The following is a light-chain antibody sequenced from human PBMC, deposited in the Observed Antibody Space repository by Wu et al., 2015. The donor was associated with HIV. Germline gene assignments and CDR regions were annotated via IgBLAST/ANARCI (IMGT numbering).Light chain of an antibody. Sequence: EIVMTQSPATLSLSPGERATLSCRASQSISASYLAWYQHKPGQAPRLLIYDSSSRATGIPDRFSGSGSGTDFTLTISRLEPEDCAVYYCQQYDTSPWTFGQGTKVELK. J-gene: IGKJ1*01. V-gene: IGKV3-20*01. CDR1: QSISASY. CDR3: QQYDTSPWT. CDR2: DSS.